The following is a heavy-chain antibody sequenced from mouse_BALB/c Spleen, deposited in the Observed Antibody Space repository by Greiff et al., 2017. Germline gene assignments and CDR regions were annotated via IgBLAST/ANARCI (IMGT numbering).Heavy chain of an antibody. CDR3: TREGYYGSSYFDY. CDR2: IYPGNSDT. J-gene: IGHJ2*01. D-gene: IGHD1-1*01. CDR1: GYSFTSYW. Sequence: VQLQQSGTVLARPGASVKMSCKASGYSFTSYWMHWVKQRPGQGLEWIGAIYPGNSDTSYNQKFKGKAKLTAVTSASTAYMELSSLTNEDSAVYYCTREGYYGSSYFDYWGQGTTLTVSS. V-gene: IGHV1-5*01.